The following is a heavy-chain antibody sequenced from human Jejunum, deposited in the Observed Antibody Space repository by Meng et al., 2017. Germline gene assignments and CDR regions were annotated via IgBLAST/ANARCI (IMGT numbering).Heavy chain of an antibody. CDR2: IHSDGSTK. Sequence: LVGSGGGLVKPGGSLGLSCAASGFTFSDYCMSWVRQAPGKGLVWVSRIHSDGSTKSYADSVKGRFSISRDNGKNTLYLQMNSLRAEDTGVYYCARDIPPSWGQGTLVTVSS. CDR3: ARDIPPS. J-gene: IGHJ5*02. CDR1: GFTFSDYC. V-gene: IGHV3-74*01.